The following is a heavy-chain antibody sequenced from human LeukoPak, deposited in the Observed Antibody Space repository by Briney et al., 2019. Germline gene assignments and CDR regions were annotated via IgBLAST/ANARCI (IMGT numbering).Heavy chain of an antibody. D-gene: IGHD2-15*01. CDR2: VNNDGSRT. CDR1: GFTFSSYW. V-gene: IGHV3-74*01. Sequence: GGSLRLSCAASGFTFSSYWMHWVRQAPGKGLVWVSHVNNDGSRTTYADSVKGRFTVSRDNAKNTLHLQMNSLRAEDTAVYYCVRSGFCSGADCRGAFDVWGQGTMVTVSS. J-gene: IGHJ3*01. CDR3: VRSGFCSGADCRGAFDV.